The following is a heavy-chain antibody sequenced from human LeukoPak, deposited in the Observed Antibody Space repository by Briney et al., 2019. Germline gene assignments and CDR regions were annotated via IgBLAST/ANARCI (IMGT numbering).Heavy chain of an antibody. CDR1: GFTFSSYG. V-gene: IGHV3-33*06. CDR2: VWYDGTNK. J-gene: IGHJ4*02. Sequence: GGSLRLSCAASGFTFSSYGMHWVRQAPGKGLEWVAVVWYDGTNKNYADSVEGRFTISRDNSKNTLYLQINSLRAEDTAVYYCAKETASDFGGAVDYWGQGTLVTVSS. CDR3: AKETASDFGGAVDY. D-gene: IGHD3-10*01.